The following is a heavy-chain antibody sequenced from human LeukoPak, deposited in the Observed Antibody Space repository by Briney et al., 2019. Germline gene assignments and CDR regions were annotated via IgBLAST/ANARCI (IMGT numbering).Heavy chain of an antibody. V-gene: IGHV3-66*01. CDR2: IYSGGTT. CDR1: GFTVSNNY. CDR3: ARDRGGDSSGYPLH. Sequence: GGSLRLSCAASGFTVSNNYMSWVRQAPGKGLEWVSIIYSGGTTYYGDSVKGRFTISRGNSKNTVYLQMNSLRAEDTAVYYCARDRGGDSSGYPLHWGQGTLVTASS. J-gene: IGHJ4*02. D-gene: IGHD3-22*01.